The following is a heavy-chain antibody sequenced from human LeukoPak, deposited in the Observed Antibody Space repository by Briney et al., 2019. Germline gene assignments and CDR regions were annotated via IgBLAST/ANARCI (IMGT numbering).Heavy chain of an antibody. CDR1: GYTFTGYY. CDR3: ATDLSRWEPLDAFDI. V-gene: IGHV1-2*02. Sequence: ASVKVSCKASGYTFTGYYMHWVRQAPGQGLEWMGWINPNSGGTNYAQKFQGRVTMTRDTSISTAYMELSRLRSDDTAVYYCATDLSRWEPLDAFDIWGQGTMVTVSS. CDR2: INPNSGGT. D-gene: IGHD1-26*01. J-gene: IGHJ3*02.